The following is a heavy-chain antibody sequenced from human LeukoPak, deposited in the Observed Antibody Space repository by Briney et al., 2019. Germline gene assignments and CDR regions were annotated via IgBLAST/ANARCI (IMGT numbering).Heavy chain of an antibody. CDR2: IYPGDSDT. Sequence: GESLKISCKGSGYSFTCYWIGWVRQMPGKGLEWMGIIYPGDSDTRYSPSFQGQVTISADKSISTAYLQWSSLKASDTAMYYCATQRGYYYDSSGYPYYFDYWGQGTLVTVSS. CDR1: GYSFTCYW. D-gene: IGHD3-22*01. V-gene: IGHV5-51*01. CDR3: ATQRGYYYDSSGYPYYFDY. J-gene: IGHJ4*02.